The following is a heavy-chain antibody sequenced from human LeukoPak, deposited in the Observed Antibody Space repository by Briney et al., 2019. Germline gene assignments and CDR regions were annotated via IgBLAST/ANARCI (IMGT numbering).Heavy chain of an antibody. CDR2: IYHGGST. V-gene: IGHV4-38-2*01. Sequence: PSETLSLTCAVSGFSLSSGYYWGWFRQPPGKGLEWIGSIYHGGSTHYNPSLQSRVTISIDTSKNQFSLNLTSVTAADTAVYYCARTYYYGSGSSYFDPWGQGTLVTVSS. J-gene: IGHJ5*02. CDR3: ARTYYYGSGSSYFDP. D-gene: IGHD3-10*01. CDR1: GFSLSSGYY.